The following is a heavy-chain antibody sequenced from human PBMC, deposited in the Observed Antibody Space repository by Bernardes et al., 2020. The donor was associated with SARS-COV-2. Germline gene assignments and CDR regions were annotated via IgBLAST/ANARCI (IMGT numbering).Heavy chain of an antibody. V-gene: IGHV4-39*01. D-gene: IGHD3-22*01. J-gene: IGHJ2*01. CDR2: IYSGGIT. CDR1: GDSVSSSSYF. CDR3: ASTPVTMILVVITYYYFDL. Sequence: SETLSLTCTVSGDSVSSSSYFWGWILQPPGKGLEWIGSIYSGGITYYNPSLKSRATISVDTSKNQFSLQLTSVTAADTAMYYCASTPVTMILVVITYYYFDLWGRGTLVTVAS.